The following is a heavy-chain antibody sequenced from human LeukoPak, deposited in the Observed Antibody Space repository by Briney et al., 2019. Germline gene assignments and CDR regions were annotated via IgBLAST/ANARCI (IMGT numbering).Heavy chain of an antibody. J-gene: IGHJ4*02. D-gene: IGHD1-26*01. V-gene: IGHV3-23*01. CDR1: GFTFSSYA. Sequence: GGSLRLSCAASGFTFSSYAMSWVCQAPGKGLEWVSAISGSGGSTYYADSVKGRFTISRDNSKNTLYLQMNSLRAEDTAVYYCARGPTWEPKTGYFFDYWGQGTLVTVSS. CDR2: ISGSGGST. CDR3: ARGPTWEPKTGYFFDY.